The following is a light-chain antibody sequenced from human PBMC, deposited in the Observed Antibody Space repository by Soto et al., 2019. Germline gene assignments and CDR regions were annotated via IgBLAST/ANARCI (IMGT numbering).Light chain of an antibody. J-gene: IGKJ2*01. Sequence: EIVLTQSPGTLSLSPGERATLSCRASQSVSSSYLAWYQQKPGQAPRLLIYGASSRATGITDRFSGSGSGTDFTLTSSRLEPEDFAVYYCQQYGSSLVTFGQVTKLEIK. V-gene: IGKV3-20*01. CDR2: GAS. CDR3: QQYGSSLVT. CDR1: QSVSSSY.